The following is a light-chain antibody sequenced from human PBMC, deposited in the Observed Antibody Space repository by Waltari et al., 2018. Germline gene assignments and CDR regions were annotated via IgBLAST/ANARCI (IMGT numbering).Light chain of an antibody. CDR1: QNLLWSSNFKNY. V-gene: IGKV4-1*01. Sequence: VMTQSPDTLAVSMGERANINCKSSQNLLWSSNFKNYLSWYQQKPGQPPKLLIYWASTRESVVPDRFSGSGSGTNFTLTISGLQAEDVAVYYCQQYYSTPPTFGQGTKLKIK. CDR2: WAS. CDR3: QQYYSTPPT. J-gene: IGKJ2*01.